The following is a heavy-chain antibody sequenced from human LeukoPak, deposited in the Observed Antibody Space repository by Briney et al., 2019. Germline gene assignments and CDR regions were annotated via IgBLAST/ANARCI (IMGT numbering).Heavy chain of an antibody. CDR3: ARAAIFSGYDLDY. J-gene: IGHJ4*02. D-gene: IGHD5-12*01. CDR2: INPNSGGT. Sequence: GASVKVSCKASGYTFTGYYMHWVRQAPGQGLEWMGWINPNSGGTNYAQKFQGRVTMTRDTSISTAYMELSRLRSDDTAVYYCARAAIFSGYDLDYWGQGTLVTVSS. CDR1: GYTFTGYY. V-gene: IGHV1-2*02.